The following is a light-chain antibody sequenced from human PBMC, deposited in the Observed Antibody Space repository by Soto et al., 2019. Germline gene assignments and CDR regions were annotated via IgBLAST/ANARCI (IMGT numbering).Light chain of an antibody. CDR1: GSDVGGYNY. Sequence: QSVLTQPASVSGSPGQSITISCTGKGSDVGGYNYVSWYQQHPGKAPKLMIYDVSNRPSGVSNRFSGSKSGNTASLTISWLQAEDEADYYCSSYTSSSRVFGTGTKVTVL. CDR3: SSYTSSSRV. CDR2: DVS. J-gene: IGLJ1*01. V-gene: IGLV2-14*01.